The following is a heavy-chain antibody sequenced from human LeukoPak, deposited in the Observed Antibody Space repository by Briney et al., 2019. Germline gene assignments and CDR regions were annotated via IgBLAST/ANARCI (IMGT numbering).Heavy chain of an antibody. CDR1: GFTFDDYT. CDR2: ISWDGGST. V-gene: IGHV3-43*01. D-gene: IGHD3-3*01. CDR3: ARVLGYYALDY. J-gene: IGHJ4*02. Sequence: GGSLRLSCAAPGFTFDDYTMHWVRQAPGKGLEWVSLISWDGGSTYYADSVKGRFTISRDNAKNSLYLQMNSLRAEDTAVYYCARVLGYYALDYWGQGILVTVSS.